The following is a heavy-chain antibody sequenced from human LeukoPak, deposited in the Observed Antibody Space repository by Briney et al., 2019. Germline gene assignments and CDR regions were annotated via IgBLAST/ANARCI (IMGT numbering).Heavy chain of an antibody. CDR3: ARNPES. CDR2: ISFDGSNK. D-gene: IGHD1-14*01. CDR1: GFTFSSYA. Sequence: GGSLRLPCAASGFTFSSYAMHWVRQAPGKGLEWVAVISFDGSNKFYADSVRGRFTISRDNSKNTLYLQMNSLRPEDTAVYYCARNPESWGQGTLVSVSS. V-gene: IGHV3-30*04. J-gene: IGHJ5*02.